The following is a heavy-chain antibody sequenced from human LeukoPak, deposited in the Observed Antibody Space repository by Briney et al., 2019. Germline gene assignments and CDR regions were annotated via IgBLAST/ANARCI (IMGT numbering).Heavy chain of an antibody. V-gene: IGHV4-4*07. CDR3: ARDARYGYNFDYYYGMDV. D-gene: IGHD5-24*01. CDR1: GGSISSYY. Sequence: PSETLSLTCTVSGGSISSYYWSWIRQPAGKGLEWIGRIYTSGSTNYNPSLKSRVTMSVDTSKNQFSLKLSSVTAADTAVYYCARDARYGYNFDYYYGMDVWGQGTTVTVSS. J-gene: IGHJ6*02. CDR2: IYTSGST.